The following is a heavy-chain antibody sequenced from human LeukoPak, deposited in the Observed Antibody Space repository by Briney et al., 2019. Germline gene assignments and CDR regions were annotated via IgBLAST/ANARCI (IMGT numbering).Heavy chain of an antibody. CDR3: EGSAGY. CDR2: IKRDGSEK. Sequence: GGSLRLSCAASGFTFSNSWMSWVRQAPGKGLEWVAHIKRDGSEKHYVDSVKGRFTIYRDNAKSSLFLQMNSLRAEDTAVYYCEGSAGYWGQGTLVTVSS. V-gene: IGHV3-7*01. J-gene: IGHJ4*02. CDR1: GFTFSNSW.